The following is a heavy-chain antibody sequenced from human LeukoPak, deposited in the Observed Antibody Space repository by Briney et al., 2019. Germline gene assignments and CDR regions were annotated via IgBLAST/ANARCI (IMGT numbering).Heavy chain of an antibody. CDR3: AKALYSSSWYDAFDY. J-gene: IGHJ4*02. CDR1: GFTFSSYA. V-gene: IGHV3-23*01. CDR2: ISGSGGST. D-gene: IGHD6-13*01. Sequence: PGGSLRLSCAASGFTFSSYAMSWVRQAPGKGLEWVSAISGSGGSTYYADSVKGRFTIFRDNSKNTLYLQMNSLRAEDTAVYYCAKALYSSSWYDAFDYWGQGTLVTVSS.